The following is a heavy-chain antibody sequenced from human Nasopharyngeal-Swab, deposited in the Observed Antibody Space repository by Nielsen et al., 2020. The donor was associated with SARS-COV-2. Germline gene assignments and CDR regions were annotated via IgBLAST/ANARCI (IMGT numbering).Heavy chain of an antibody. Sequence: GGSLRLSCAASGLTFSDYYMGWIRQAPGKGLEWVSYISSSDSTIYYADSVKGRFTISRDNAKNSLYLQMNSLRAEDTAVYYCARRGGYGTPVDYWGQGTLVTVSS. J-gene: IGHJ4*02. V-gene: IGHV3-11*04. CDR1: GLTFSDYY. D-gene: IGHD5-18*01. CDR2: ISSSDSTI. CDR3: ARRGGYGTPVDY.